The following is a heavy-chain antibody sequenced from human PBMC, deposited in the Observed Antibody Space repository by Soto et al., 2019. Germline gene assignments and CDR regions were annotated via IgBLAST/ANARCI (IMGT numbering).Heavy chain of an antibody. V-gene: IGHV4-30-4*01. CDR3: AKAPYRGSNSRGPVDA. CDR1: GTSISSDVYY. J-gene: IGHJ3*01. CDR2: ISYSGNT. D-gene: IGHD7-27*01. Sequence: QVQLQESGPGLVKPSQTLSLTCTVSGTSISSDVYYWSWIRQPPEKGLEWIGYISYSGNTYYSPSLLSRLTISLDTSKNQFSLKLDSVTAADTAVYYCAKAPYRGSNSRGPVDAWGQGTMVTVSS.